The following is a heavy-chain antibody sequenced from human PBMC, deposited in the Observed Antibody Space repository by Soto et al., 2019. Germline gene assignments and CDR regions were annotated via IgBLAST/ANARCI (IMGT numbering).Heavy chain of an antibody. Sequence: ASVKVSCKVSGYTLNELSIHWVRQSPGKGLEWMGGFDPEDGKTVYAQKFQGRVTMTEDTSTDTANMELSSLRSEDTAVYYCATGGPAGDFDYWGQGTRVTVSS. CDR3: ATGGPAGDFDY. D-gene: IGHD3-10*01. J-gene: IGHJ4*02. CDR2: FDPEDGKT. V-gene: IGHV1-24*01. CDR1: GYTLNELS.